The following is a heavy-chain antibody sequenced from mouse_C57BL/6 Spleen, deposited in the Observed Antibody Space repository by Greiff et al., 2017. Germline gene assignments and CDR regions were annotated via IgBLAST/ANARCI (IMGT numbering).Heavy chain of an antibody. Sequence: VQLKESGAELVRPGASVKLSCTASGFNIKDDYMHWVKQRPEQGLEWIGWIDPENGDTEYASKFQGKANITADTSSNTAYLQLSSLTSEDTAVYYCTTVYSNSYAMDYWGQGTSVTVSS. CDR1: GFNIKDDY. CDR2: IDPENGDT. CDR3: TTVYSNSYAMDY. D-gene: IGHD2-5*01. J-gene: IGHJ4*01. V-gene: IGHV14-4*01.